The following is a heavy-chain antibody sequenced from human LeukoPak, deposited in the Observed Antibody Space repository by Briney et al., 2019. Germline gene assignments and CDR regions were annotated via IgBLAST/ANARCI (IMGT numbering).Heavy chain of an antibody. CDR2: ISYDGSNK. D-gene: IGHD1-26*01. V-gene: IGHV3-30-3*01. Sequence: QPGGSLRLSCAASRFTLSTYAMHWVRQAPGKGLEWVAVISYDGSNKYYADSVKGRFTISRDKSKNTLYLQMNRLRGEDTAVYYCAGTIGIVGPTTGIDYWGQGTPVTVSS. CDR1: RFTLSTYA. J-gene: IGHJ4*02. CDR3: AGTIGIVGPTTGIDY.